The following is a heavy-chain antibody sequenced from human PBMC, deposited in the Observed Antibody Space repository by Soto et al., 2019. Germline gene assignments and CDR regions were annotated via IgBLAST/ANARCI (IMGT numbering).Heavy chain of an antibody. CDR2: ISYDGSNK. D-gene: IGHD2-15*01. CDR1: GFTFSSYA. CDR3: ASDVVVVAANAFDI. Sequence: GGSLRLSCAASGFTFSSYAMHWVRQAPGKGLEWVAVISYDGSNKYYADSVKGRFTISRDNSKNTLYLQMNSLRAEDTAVYYCASDVVVVAANAFDIWGQGTMVTVSS. V-gene: IGHV3-30-3*01. J-gene: IGHJ3*02.